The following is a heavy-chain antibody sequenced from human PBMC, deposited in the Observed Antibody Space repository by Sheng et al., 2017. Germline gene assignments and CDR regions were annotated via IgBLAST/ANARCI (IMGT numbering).Heavy chain of an antibody. CDR1: GGSFSGYY. Sequence: QVQLQQWGAGLLKPSETLSLTCAVYGGSFSGYYWSWIRQPPGKGLEWIGEINHSGSTNYNPSLKSRVTISVDTSKNQFSLKLSSVTAADTAVYYCARGRYYYGSGSYYTLWYFDYWAREPWSPSPQ. CDR3: ARGRYYYGSGSYYTLWYFDY. J-gene: IGHJ4*02. CDR2: INHSGST. V-gene: IGHV4-34*01. D-gene: IGHD3-10*01.